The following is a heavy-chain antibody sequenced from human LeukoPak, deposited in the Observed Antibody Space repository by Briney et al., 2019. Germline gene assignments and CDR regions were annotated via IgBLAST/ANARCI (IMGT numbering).Heavy chain of an antibody. CDR2: IYSGGST. D-gene: IGHD2-2*01. CDR1: GFTVSTYY. CDR3: ARGLGYCTSTTCLLPFDY. V-gene: IGHV3-53*01. Sequence: GGSLRLSCAASGFTVSTYYMTWVRQAPGKGLECASVIYSGGSTYYADSVKGRFTVSRDNSKNTLYLQMNSLRAEDTAMYYCARGLGYCTSTTCLLPFDYWGQGTLVTVSS. J-gene: IGHJ4*02.